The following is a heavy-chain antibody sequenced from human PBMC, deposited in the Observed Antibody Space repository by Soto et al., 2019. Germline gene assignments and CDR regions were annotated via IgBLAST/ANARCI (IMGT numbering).Heavy chain of an antibody. CDR2: ISSSSSSI. Sequence: EVQLVESGGGLVKPGGSLRLSCAASGFTFSSYSMNWVRQAPGKGLEWVSSISSSSSSIYYADSVKGRFTISRDNAKNSLYLQMNSLRAEDTAVYYCARDPDKDSIEGGYWGQGTLVTVSS. CDR3: ARDPDKDSIEGGY. D-gene: IGHD4-4*01. J-gene: IGHJ4*02. CDR1: GFTFSSYS. V-gene: IGHV3-21*01.